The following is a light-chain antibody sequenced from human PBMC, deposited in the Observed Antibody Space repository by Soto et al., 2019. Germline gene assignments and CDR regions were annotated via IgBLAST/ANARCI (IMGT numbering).Light chain of an antibody. CDR1: SSDVGGYNY. CDR3: SSYRSSRTFDV. J-gene: IGLJ2*01. Sequence: QSALTQPASVSGSPGQSITISCTGTSSDVGGYNYVSWYQHHPGKAPKLIIYDVTNRPSGVSNRFSGSKSGNTASLTIPGLQAEDEADYYCSSYRSSRTFDVFGGGTKLTVL. V-gene: IGLV2-14*03. CDR2: DVT.